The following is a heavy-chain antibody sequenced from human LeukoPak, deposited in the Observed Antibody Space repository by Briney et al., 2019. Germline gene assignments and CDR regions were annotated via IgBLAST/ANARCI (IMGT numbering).Heavy chain of an antibody. J-gene: IGHJ4*02. CDR1: GYTFTNYD. Sequence: ASVKVSCKASGYTFTNYDINWVRQATGQGLEWMGYMNPNSGNSAYAQKFQGRVTITMDASISTAYMELSGLRSEDTALYYCAREGLDYWGQGNLVTVSS. CDR3: AREGLDY. V-gene: IGHV1-8*03. CDR2: MNPNSGNS.